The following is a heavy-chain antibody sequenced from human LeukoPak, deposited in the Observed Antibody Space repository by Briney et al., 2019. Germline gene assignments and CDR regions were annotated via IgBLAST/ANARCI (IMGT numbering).Heavy chain of an antibody. D-gene: IGHD3-22*01. Sequence: ASVKVSCKASGYTFTSYGISWVRQAPGQGLEWMGWISAYNGNTNYAQKFQGRVTMTRDTSISTAYMELSRLRSDDTAVYYCASAPPIVVVMGYWGQGTLVTVSS. CDR2: ISAYNGNT. J-gene: IGHJ4*02. CDR1: GYTFTSYG. CDR3: ASAPPIVVVMGY. V-gene: IGHV1-18*01.